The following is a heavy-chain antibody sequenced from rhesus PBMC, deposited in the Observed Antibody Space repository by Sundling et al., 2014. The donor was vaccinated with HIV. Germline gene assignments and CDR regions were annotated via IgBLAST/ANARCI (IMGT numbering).Heavy chain of an antibody. CDR3: ARGGINWNYGDSFDY. J-gene: IGHJ4*01. CDR1: GFTFSDHY. D-gene: IGHD1-26*01. Sequence: EVRLVESGGGLVQPGGSLRLSCAASGFTFSDHYMSWVRQAPGKGPEWVGFIRNNANGGTAEYAASVKGRFSISRDDSKSIAYLQINSLKTEDTAVYYCARGGINWNYGDSFDYWGQGVLVTVSS. CDR2: IRNNANGGTA. V-gene: IGHV3-116*02.